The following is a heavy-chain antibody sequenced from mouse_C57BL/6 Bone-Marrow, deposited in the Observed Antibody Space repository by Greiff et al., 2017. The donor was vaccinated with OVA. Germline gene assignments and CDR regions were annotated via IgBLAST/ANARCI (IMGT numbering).Heavy chain of an antibody. CDR3: ARSRQLRRSWFAY. CDR1: GYAFSSYW. Sequence: LLESGAELVKPGASVKISCKASGYAFSSYWMNWVKQRPGKGLEWIGQIYPGDGDTNYNGKFKGKATLTADKSSSTAYMQLSSLTSEDSAVYFCARSRQLRRSWFAYWGQGTLVTVSA. J-gene: IGHJ3*01. V-gene: IGHV1-80*01. D-gene: IGHD3-2*02. CDR2: IYPGDGDT.